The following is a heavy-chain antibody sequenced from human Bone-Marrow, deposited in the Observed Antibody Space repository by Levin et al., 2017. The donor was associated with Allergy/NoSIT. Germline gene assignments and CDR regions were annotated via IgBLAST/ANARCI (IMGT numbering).Heavy chain of an antibody. CDR2: IKRKADGGTA. D-gene: IGHD2-2*01. J-gene: IGHJ1*01. Sequence: GESLKISCAASGFTFNNAWMSWVRQAPGKGLEWVGRIKRKADGGTADSAAPVKGRFTISRDDSKNTLYLQMNSLKTEDTAVYYCATDFHCTSASCYPYCWGQGTLVSVSS. CDR3: ATDFHCTSASCYPYC. V-gene: IGHV3-15*01. CDR1: GFTFNNAW.